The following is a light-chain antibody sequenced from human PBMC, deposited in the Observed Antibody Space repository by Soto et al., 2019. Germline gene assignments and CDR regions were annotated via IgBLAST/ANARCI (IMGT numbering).Light chain of an antibody. CDR2: GAS. Sequence: EIVLTQSPGTLSLSPGERATLSCRASQSVSNNLAWYQQKPGQAPRLLIYGASTRATGIPARFSASGSGTEFTLTISSLQSEDFAVYYCQQYNNWPWTFGQGTKVDIK. CDR3: QQYNNWPWT. CDR1: QSVSNN. J-gene: IGKJ1*01. V-gene: IGKV3-15*01.